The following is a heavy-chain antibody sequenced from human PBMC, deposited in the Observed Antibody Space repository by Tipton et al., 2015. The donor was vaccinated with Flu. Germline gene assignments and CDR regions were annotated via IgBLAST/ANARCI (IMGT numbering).Heavy chain of an antibody. CDR2: ISRDGDDK. CDR3: ARDKPYTGGY. D-gene: IGHD3-16*01. CDR1: GFTFSSYG. V-gene: IGHV3-30*03. J-gene: IGHJ4*02. Sequence: QLMQSGGGVVQPGRSLRLSCAASGFTFSSYGMHWVRQAPGKGLEWVAVISRDGDDKYYGDSVKGRFTISRDKSRNTLNLQMNSLRAEDTAVYFCARDKPYTGGYWGQGTLVTVSS.